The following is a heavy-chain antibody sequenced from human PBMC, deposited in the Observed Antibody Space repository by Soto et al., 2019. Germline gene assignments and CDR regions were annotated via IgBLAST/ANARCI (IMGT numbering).Heavy chain of an antibody. Sequence: SVKVSCKASGGTFSSYTISWVRQAPGQGLEWMGRIIPILGIANYAQKFQGRVTITADKSTSTAYMELSSLRSEDTAVYYCAREGVRYNWNDIYYYYYMDVWGKGTTVTVSS. CDR3: AREGVRYNWNDIYYYYYMDV. J-gene: IGHJ6*03. CDR2: IIPILGIA. CDR1: GGTFSSYT. D-gene: IGHD1-20*01. V-gene: IGHV1-69*04.